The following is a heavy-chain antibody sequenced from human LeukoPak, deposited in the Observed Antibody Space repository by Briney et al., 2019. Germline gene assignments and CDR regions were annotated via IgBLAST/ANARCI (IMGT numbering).Heavy chain of an antibody. D-gene: IGHD1-26*01. CDR2: IYYSGST. Sequence: SETLSLTCTVSGGSISSYYWSWIRQPPGKGLEWIGYIYYSGSTNYNPSLKSRVTISVDTSKNQFSLKLSSVTAADTAAYYCARDRLVGATFYYYYYMDVWGKGTTVTVSS. J-gene: IGHJ6*03. CDR1: GGSISSYY. V-gene: IGHV4-59*01. CDR3: ARDRLVGATFYYYYYMDV.